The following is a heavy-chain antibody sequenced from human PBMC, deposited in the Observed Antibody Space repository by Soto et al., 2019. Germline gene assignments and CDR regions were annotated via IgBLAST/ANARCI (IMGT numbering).Heavy chain of an antibody. Sequence: QVQLVESGGGVVQPGGSLSLSCATSGFTFTSFTMHWVRQAPGKGLEWIAVMSYDGARTDYADAVKGRFTISRDTSKKTLYLQINNLGPDDTAMYYCARDRPYGDPNWFDPWGQGTLVTVSS. V-gene: IGHV3-30-3*01. J-gene: IGHJ5*02. CDR3: ARDRPYGDPNWFDP. CDR2: MSYDGART. CDR1: GFTFTSFT. D-gene: IGHD4-17*01.